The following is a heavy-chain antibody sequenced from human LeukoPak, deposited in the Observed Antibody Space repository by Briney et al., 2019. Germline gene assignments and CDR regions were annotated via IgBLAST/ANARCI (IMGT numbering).Heavy chain of an antibody. J-gene: IGHJ3*02. CDR1: GGTFSSYA. D-gene: IGHD3-3*01. CDR3: AREALTIFGVVISRHAFDI. V-gene: IGHV1-69*05. CDR2: IIPIFGTA. Sequence: SVKVSCKASGGTFSSYAISWVRQAPGRGLEWMGGIIPIFGTANYAQKFQGRVTITTDESTSTAYMELSSLRSEDTAVYYCAREALTIFGVVISRHAFDIWGQGTMVTVSS.